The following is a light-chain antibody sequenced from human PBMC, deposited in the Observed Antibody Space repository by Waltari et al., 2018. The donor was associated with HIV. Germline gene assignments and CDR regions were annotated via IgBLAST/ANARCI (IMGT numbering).Light chain of an antibody. Sequence: DVVMTQSPLSLPVTLGQPASISCTSRHTLGSRYGNTYLTWFHQRPGQSPRRLIYQVSIRDSGVPDRFSGGGSGTDFTLRINRVEAEDVGLYFCMQGAHWPYTFGQGTKLEI. CDR3: MQGAHWPYT. J-gene: IGKJ2*01. V-gene: IGKV2-30*01. CDR1: HTLGSRYGNTY. CDR2: QVS.